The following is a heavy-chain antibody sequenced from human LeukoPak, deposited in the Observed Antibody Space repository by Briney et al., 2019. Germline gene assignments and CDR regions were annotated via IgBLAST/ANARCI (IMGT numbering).Heavy chain of an antibody. Sequence: SETLSLTCTVSGGSLSSYYWSWIRQPPGKGLEWIGYMYYSGSTSYNPSLKSRVTISVDTSKNQFSLKLTSVTAADTAVYYCASFPGTSRFQYWGQGTLVTVSS. J-gene: IGHJ4*02. CDR3: ASFPGTSRFQY. V-gene: IGHV4-59*01. D-gene: IGHD3-3*01. CDR2: MYYSGST. CDR1: GGSLSSYY.